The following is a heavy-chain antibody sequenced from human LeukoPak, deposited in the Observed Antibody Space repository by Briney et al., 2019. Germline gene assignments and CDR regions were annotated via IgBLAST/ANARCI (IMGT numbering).Heavy chain of an antibody. J-gene: IGHJ4*01. V-gene: IGHV4-39*01. D-gene: IGHD3-16*02. CDR3: ASRGGMITFGGVIVPYYFDY. CDR2: IYYSGST. CDR1: GGSISSSSYY. Sequence: PSETLSLTCTVSGGSISSSSYYWGWIRQPPGKGLEWIGSIYYSGSTYYNPSLKSRVTISVDTSKNQFSLKLSSVTAADTAVYYCASRGGMITFGGVIVPYYFDYWGQGTLVTVSS.